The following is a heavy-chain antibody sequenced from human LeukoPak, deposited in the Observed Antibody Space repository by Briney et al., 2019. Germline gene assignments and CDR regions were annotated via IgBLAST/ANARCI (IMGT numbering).Heavy chain of an antibody. V-gene: IGHV6-1*01. CDR2: TYYRSKWYN. CDR1: GDSVSSNSAA. Sequence: SQTLSLTCAISGDSVSSNSAAWNWIRQSPSRGLEWLGRTYYRSKWYNDYAVSVKSRITINPDTSKNQFSLQLNSVTPEDTAVYYCARVKVLSSYYGDAGIDYWGQGTLVTVSS. J-gene: IGHJ4*02. CDR3: ARVKVLSSYYGDAGIDY. D-gene: IGHD4-17*01.